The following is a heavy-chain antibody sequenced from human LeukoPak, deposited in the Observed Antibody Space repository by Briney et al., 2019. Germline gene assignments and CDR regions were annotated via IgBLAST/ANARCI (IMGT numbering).Heavy chain of an antibody. CDR1: GGSIDITNY. J-gene: IGHJ3*02. Sequence: SETLSLTCGVSGGSIDITNYWSWVRQAPGKGLEWIGEISHGGTTNYNPSLRSRVAMSLDRANNQFSLKLSSVTAADTAVYYCARLPRGGIVLPRDAFDIWAQGTMVTVSS. V-gene: IGHV4-4*02. CDR2: ISHGGTT. CDR3: ARLPRGGIVLPRDAFDI. D-gene: IGHD3-16*01.